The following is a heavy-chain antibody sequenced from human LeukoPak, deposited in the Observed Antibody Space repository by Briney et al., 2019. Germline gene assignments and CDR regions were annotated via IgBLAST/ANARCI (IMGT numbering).Heavy chain of an antibody. V-gene: IGHV5-51*01. J-gene: IGHJ4*02. Sequence: GESLKISCKGSGYSFTSYWIGWVRQMPGKGLEWMGIIYPGDSDTRYSPSFQGQVTISADKSISTAYLQWSSLKASDTAMYYCARPGYCSGGSCYDFDYWGQGTLVTVSS. CDR3: ARPGYCSGGSCYDFDY. CDR2: IYPGDSDT. CDR1: GYSFTSYW. D-gene: IGHD2-15*01.